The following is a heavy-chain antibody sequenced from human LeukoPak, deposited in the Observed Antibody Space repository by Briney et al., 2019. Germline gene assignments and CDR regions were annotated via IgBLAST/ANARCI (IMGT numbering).Heavy chain of an antibody. CDR3: ARDRGRYCSSTSCYDFDY. V-gene: IGHV4-4*07. Sequence: SETLSLTCTVSGGSISSYYWSWIRQPAGKGLEWIGRIYTSGSTNYNPSLKSRVTMSVDTSKNQFSLKLSSVTAADTAVYYCARDRGRYCSSTSCYDFDYWGQGTLVTVSS. CDR1: GGSISSYY. D-gene: IGHD2-2*01. J-gene: IGHJ4*02. CDR2: IYTSGST.